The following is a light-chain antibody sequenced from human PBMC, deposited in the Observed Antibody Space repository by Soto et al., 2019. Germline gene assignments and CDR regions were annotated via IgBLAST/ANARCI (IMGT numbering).Light chain of an antibody. V-gene: IGLV4-69*01. CDR1: SGHSSYA. J-gene: IGLJ2*01. Sequence: QLVLTQSPSASASLGASVKLTCTLSSGHSSYAIAWHQQQPEKGPRYLMKLNSDGSHSKGDGIPDRFSGSSSGAERYLTISSLQSEDEAEYYCQTWVTGIQVFGGGTKLTVL. CDR3: QTWVTGIQV. CDR2: LNSDGSH.